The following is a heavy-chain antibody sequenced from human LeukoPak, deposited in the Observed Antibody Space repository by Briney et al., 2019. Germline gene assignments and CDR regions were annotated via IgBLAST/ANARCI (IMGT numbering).Heavy chain of an antibody. CDR3: AKDIGGKGDY. D-gene: IGHD4-23*01. V-gene: IGHV3-23*01. CDR2: ISGSGGST. CDR1: GFTFDDYT. J-gene: IGHJ4*02. Sequence: GGSLRLSCAASGFTFDDYTMHWVRQAPGKGLEWVSAISGSGGSTYYADSVKGRFTISRDNSKNTLYLQMNSLRAEDTAVYYCAKDIGGKGDYWGQGTLATVSS.